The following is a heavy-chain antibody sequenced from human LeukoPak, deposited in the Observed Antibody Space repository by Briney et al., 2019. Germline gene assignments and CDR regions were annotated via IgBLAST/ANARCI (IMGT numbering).Heavy chain of an antibody. D-gene: IGHD3-22*01. J-gene: IGHJ5*02. CDR2: IYSGGST. CDR1: GFTFSSYW. Sequence: GGSLRLSCAASGFTFSSYWMSWVRQAPGKGLEWVSVIYSGGSTYYADSVKGRFTISRDNSKNTLYLQMNSLRAEDTAVYYCALEGYDSSGYEYNWFDPWGQGTLVTVSS. V-gene: IGHV3-53*01. CDR3: ALEGYDSSGYEYNWFDP.